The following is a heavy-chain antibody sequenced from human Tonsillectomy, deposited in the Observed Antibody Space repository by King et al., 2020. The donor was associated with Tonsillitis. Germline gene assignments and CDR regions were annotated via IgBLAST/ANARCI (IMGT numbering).Heavy chain of an antibody. J-gene: IGHJ4*02. D-gene: IGHD2-8*01. CDR1: GFTFSNYD. CDR2: IGIAGDS. Sequence: VQLVESGGGLVQPGGSLRLSCAASGFTFSNYDMYWVRHATGKGLEWVSTIGIAGDSYYPGSVKGRFTISRENAKNSLFLQMNSLRAGDTAVYYCARGVGYCTSGVCSFFFDYWGQGTLVTVSS. V-gene: IGHV3-13*01. CDR3: ARGVGYCTSGVCSFFFDY.